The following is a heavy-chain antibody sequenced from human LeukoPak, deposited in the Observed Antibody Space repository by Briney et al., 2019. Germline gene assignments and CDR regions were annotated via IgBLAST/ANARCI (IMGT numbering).Heavy chain of an antibody. J-gene: IGHJ5*02. CDR3: VCVDEPFGWFAP. Sequence: ASVTVSCKTSGYTFTSYYIHWVRQAPGQGLEWMGIINPSDGTTSYAQKFQGRVTLTSDTSTSTVYMELSSLRSEDTAVYYCVCVDEPFGWFAPWGQGTLVTVSS. CDR1: GYTFTSYY. D-gene: IGHD5/OR15-5a*01. V-gene: IGHV1-46*01. CDR2: INPSDGTT.